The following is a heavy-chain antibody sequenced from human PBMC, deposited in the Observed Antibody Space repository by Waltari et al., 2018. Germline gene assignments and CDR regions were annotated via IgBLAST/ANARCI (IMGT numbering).Heavy chain of an antibody. CDR2: IYHSGST. CDR3: ARRGYDFWSGYSNWFDP. CDR1: GYSISSGYY. J-gene: IGHJ5*02. Sequence: QVQLQESGPGLVKPSETLSLTCAVSGYSISSGYYWGWIRPPPGKGLEWIGSIYHSGSTYYNPSLKSRVTISVDTSKNQFSLKLSSVTAADTAVYYCARRGYDFWSGYSNWFDPWGQGTLVTVSS. D-gene: IGHD3-3*01. V-gene: IGHV4-38-2*01.